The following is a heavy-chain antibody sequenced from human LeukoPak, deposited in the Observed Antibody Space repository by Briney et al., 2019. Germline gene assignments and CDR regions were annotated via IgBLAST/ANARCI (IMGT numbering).Heavy chain of an antibody. D-gene: IGHD3-10*01. Sequence: PGRSLRLSCAASGFTFSNYAMHWARQAPGKGLEWVAFMSHDRSNNCHADSVKGRFTISRDNSKNTLYLQMNSLTDEDTAVYYCARDLSGSYMSDYWGQGTLVTVSS. CDR1: GFTFSNYA. V-gene: IGHV3-30-3*01. CDR3: ARDLSGSYMSDY. J-gene: IGHJ4*02. CDR2: MSHDRSNN.